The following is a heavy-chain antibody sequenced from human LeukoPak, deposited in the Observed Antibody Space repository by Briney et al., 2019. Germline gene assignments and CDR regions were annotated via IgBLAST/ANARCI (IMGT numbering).Heavy chain of an antibody. CDR3: ARGVDTAMVYAFDI. Sequence: SETLSLTCTVSGGSISSSSYYWGWIRQPPGKGLEWIGSIYYSGSTYYNPSLKSRVTISVDTSKNQFSLKLSSVTAADTAVYYCARGVDTAMVYAFDIWGQGTMVTVSS. D-gene: IGHD5-18*01. CDR1: GGSISSSSYY. J-gene: IGHJ3*02. V-gene: IGHV4-39*07. CDR2: IYYSGST.